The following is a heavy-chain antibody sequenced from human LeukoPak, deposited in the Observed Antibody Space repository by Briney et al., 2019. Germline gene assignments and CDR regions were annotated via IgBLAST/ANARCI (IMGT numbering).Heavy chain of an antibody. J-gene: IGHJ6*04. Sequence: SVKVSCKASGGTFSSYAISWVRQAPGQGLEWMGGIIPIFGTANYAQKFRGRVTITADKSTSTAYMELSSLRSEDTAVYYCASGNIVATIAYYYYGMDVWGKGTTVTVSS. CDR3: ASGNIVATIAYYYYGMDV. D-gene: IGHD5-12*01. CDR2: IIPIFGTA. V-gene: IGHV1-69*06. CDR1: GGTFSSYA.